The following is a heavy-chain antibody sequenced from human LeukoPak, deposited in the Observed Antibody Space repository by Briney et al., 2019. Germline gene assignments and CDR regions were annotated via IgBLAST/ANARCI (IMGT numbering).Heavy chain of an antibody. Sequence: SETPSLTCTVSGGSISSGSYYRSWIRQPAGKGLEWLGRIYTSGSTNYNPSLKSRVTISVDTSKNQFSLKLSSVTAADTAVYYCARDLYDILTGYYLVDYWGQGTLVTVSS. D-gene: IGHD3-9*01. V-gene: IGHV4-61*02. CDR1: GGSISSGSYY. CDR2: IYTSGST. J-gene: IGHJ4*02. CDR3: ARDLYDILTGYYLVDY.